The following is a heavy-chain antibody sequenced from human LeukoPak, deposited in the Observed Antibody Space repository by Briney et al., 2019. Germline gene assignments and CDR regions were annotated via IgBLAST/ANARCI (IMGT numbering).Heavy chain of an antibody. J-gene: IGHJ6*02. Sequence: SVKVTCKASGGTFSSYAISWVRQAPGQGLEWMGRIIPILGIANYAQKFQGRVTITADKSTSTAYMELSSLRSEDTAVYYCAREPGYCSGGSCYYYYYGMDVWGQGTTVTVSS. D-gene: IGHD2-15*01. V-gene: IGHV1-69*04. CDR3: AREPGYCSGGSCYYYYYGMDV. CDR2: IIPILGIA. CDR1: GGTFSSYA.